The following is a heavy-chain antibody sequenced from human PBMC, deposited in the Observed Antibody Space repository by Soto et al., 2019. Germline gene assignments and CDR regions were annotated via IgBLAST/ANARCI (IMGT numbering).Heavy chain of an antibody. Sequence: SXTLSLTCAVYGGSFSGYYWTWIRQPPGTGLEWIGEINHSGSTNYNPSLKSRFTISRDNSKNTLYLQMNSLRAEDTAVYYCAREAPGYGMDVWGQGTTVTVSS. CDR2: INHSGST. V-gene: IGHV4-34*01. CDR1: GGSFSGYY. CDR3: AREAPGYGMDV. J-gene: IGHJ6*02.